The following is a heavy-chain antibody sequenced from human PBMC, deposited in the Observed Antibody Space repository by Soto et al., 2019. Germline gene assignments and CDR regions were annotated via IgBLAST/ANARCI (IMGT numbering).Heavy chain of an antibody. CDR3: ARLYCTTSTCDSWFDP. CDR2: IDPRDSYV. J-gene: IGHJ5*02. CDR1: GYTFTTFW. V-gene: IGHV5-10-1*01. D-gene: IGHD2-2*01. Sequence: LKISCTGFGYTFTTFWISWVRQMPGKGLEWMGRIDPRDSYVNYSPSFQGHVTISVDKSISTAYLQWGSLKASDTAMYYCARLYCTTSTCDSWFDPWGQGTLVTVSS.